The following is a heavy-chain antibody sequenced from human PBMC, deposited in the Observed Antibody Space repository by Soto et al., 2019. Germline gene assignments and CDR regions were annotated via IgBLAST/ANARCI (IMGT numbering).Heavy chain of an antibody. J-gene: IGHJ6*02. D-gene: IGHD4-17*01. Sequence: PSETLSLTCTVSGGSISSYYWSWIRQPPGKGLEWIGYIYYSGSTNYNPSLKSRVTISVDTSKNQFSLKLSSVTAADTAVYYCARDYGGSGMDVWGQGTTVTVSS. CDR2: IYYSGST. CDR1: GGSISSYY. V-gene: IGHV4-59*08. CDR3: ARDYGGSGMDV.